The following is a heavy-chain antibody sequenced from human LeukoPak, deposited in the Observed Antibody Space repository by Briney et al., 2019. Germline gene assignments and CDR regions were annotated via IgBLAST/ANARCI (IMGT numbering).Heavy chain of an antibody. CDR1: GFTFSSYW. Sequence: GGSLRLSCAASGFTFSSYWMSWVRQAPGKGLEWVSSLSSNSYYIYYADSVKGRFTISRDNSKNTLYLQMNSLRAEDTAVYYCARDHYGMDVWGQGTTVTVSS. CDR3: ARDHYGMDV. V-gene: IGHV3-21*01. J-gene: IGHJ6*02. CDR2: LSSNSYYI.